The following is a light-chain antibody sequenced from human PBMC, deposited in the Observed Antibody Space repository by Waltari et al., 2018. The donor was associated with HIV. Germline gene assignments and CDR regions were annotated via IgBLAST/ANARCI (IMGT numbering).Light chain of an antibody. CDR2: QDD. CDR1: NLGEKY. Sequence: SYELTQPPSVSVSPGQTASITCSGDNLGEKYVCWYQQKPGQSPVLVMYQDDRRSSGIPERFSGSNSGNTATLTIRGTQAMDEADYYCQAWDSTTAGVFGTGTKVTVL. CDR3: QAWDSTTAGV. V-gene: IGLV3-1*01. J-gene: IGLJ1*01.